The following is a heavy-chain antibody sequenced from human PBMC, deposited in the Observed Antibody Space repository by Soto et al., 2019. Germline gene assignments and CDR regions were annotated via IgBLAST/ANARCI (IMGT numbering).Heavy chain of an antibody. V-gene: IGHV3-30*01. CDR1: GFTFSDYA. CDR2: ISSDGKNT. CDR3: ARVHCTTELCSGLYFYYALDV. D-gene: IGHD2-21*01. Sequence: PGGSLRLSCAASGFTFSDYAIHWVRQPPGKGLEWVAIISSDGKNTYYGDSVKGRFTISRDDSTSTLSLQMNGLRPEDTAAYFCARVHCTTELCSGLYFYYALDVWGQGTTVTVSS. J-gene: IGHJ6*02.